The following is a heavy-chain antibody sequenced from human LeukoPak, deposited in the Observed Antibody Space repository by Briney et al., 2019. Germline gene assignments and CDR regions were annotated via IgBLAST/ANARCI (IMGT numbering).Heavy chain of an antibody. J-gene: IGHJ4*02. CDR2: IYYSGST. CDR3: ARYYCGGDCYSGYFDY. V-gene: IGHV4-39*01. Sequence: SETLSLTCTVSGGSISSSTYSWGWTRQPPGKGLEWIGSIYYSGSTYYNPSLQSRVTISVDTSKKQFSLKLSSVTAADTAVYYCARYYCGGDCYSGYFDYWGQGTLVTVSS. D-gene: IGHD2-21*02. CDR1: GGSISSSTYS.